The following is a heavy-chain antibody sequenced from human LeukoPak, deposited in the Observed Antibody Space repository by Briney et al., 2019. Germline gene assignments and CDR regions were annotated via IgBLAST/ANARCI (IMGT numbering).Heavy chain of an antibody. CDR3: ARSGLSATGEFDY. J-gene: IGHJ4*02. D-gene: IGHD2-15*01. V-gene: IGHV4-39*07. CDR1: GGSISSSSYY. Sequence: SETLSLTCTVSGGSISSSSYYWGWIRQPPGKGLEWIGSIYYSGSTYYNPSLKSRVTISVDTSKNQFSLKLSSVTAADTAVYYCARSGLSATGEFDYWGQGTLVTVSS. CDR2: IYYSGST.